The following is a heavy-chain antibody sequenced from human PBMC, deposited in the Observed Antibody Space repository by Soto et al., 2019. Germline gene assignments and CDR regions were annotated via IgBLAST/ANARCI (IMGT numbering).Heavy chain of an antibody. CDR2: IYWDDDK. CDR3: AHRRDDILTGSFSGFDY. V-gene: IGHV2-5*02. J-gene: IGHJ4*02. CDR1: GFSLSTSGVG. D-gene: IGHD3-9*01. Sequence: KSGPTLVNPTQTLTLTCTFSGFSLSTSGVGVGWIRQPPGKALEWLALIYWDDDKRYSPSLKSRLTITKDTSKNQVVLTMTNMDPVDTATYYCAHRRDDILTGSFSGFDYWGQGTLVTVSS.